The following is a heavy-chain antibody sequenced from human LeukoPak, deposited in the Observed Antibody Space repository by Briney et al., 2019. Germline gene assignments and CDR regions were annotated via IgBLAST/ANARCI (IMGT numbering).Heavy chain of an antibody. CDR1: GGTFSSYA. D-gene: IGHD3-3*01. V-gene: IGHV1-69*13. Sequence: SVKVSCKASGGTFSSYAISWVRQAPGQGLEWVGGIIPIFGTANYAQKFQGRVTITADEATSTAYMELSSLRSEDTAVYYCARDLLATWGYYDFWSGSAQYYMDVWGKGTTVTVSS. J-gene: IGHJ6*03. CDR2: IIPIFGTA. CDR3: ARDLLATWGYYDFWSGSAQYYMDV.